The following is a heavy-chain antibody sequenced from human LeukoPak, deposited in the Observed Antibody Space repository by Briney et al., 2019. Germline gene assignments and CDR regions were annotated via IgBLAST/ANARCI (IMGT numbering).Heavy chain of an antibody. CDR3: ARDRYCSSTSCQPGDY. J-gene: IGHJ4*02. Sequence: PGRSLRLSCAAPGFTFSSYAMHWVRQAPGKGLEWVAVISYDGSNKYYADSVKGRFTISRDNSKNTLYLQMNSLRAEDTAVYYCARDRYCSSTSCQPGDYWGQGTLVTVSS. CDR1: GFTFSSYA. V-gene: IGHV3-30-3*01. CDR2: ISYDGSNK. D-gene: IGHD2-2*01.